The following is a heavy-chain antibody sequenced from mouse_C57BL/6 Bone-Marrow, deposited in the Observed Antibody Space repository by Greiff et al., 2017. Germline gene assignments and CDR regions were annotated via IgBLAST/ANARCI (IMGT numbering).Heavy chain of an antibody. V-gene: IGHV3-1*01. CDR3: AREDYDGAMDY. Sequence: EVQVVESGPGMVKPSQSLSLTCTVTGYSITSGYDWHWIRHFPGNKLEWMGYISYSGSTNYNPSLKSRISITHDTSKNHFFLKLNSVTTEDTATYYCAREDYDGAMDYWGQGTSVTVSS. J-gene: IGHJ4*01. D-gene: IGHD2-4*01. CDR1: GYSITSGYD. CDR2: ISYSGST.